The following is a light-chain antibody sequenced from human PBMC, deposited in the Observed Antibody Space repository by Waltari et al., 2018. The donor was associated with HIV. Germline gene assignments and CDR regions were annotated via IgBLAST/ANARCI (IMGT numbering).Light chain of an antibody. CDR2: EVS. CDR3: SSYAGSNDFGV. Sequence: QSALTQPPSASGSPGQSVTISCTGTSSDVGGYNYVPWYHQHPGKAPKLMIYEVSKRPSGVPDRFSGSKSGNTASLTVSGLQAEDEADYYCSSYAGSNDFGVFGGGTKLTVL. CDR1: SSDVGGYNY. J-gene: IGLJ2*01. V-gene: IGLV2-8*01.